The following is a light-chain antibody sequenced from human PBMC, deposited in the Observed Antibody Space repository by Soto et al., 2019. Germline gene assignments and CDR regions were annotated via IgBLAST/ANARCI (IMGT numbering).Light chain of an antibody. Sequence: DIQMTQSPSSVSASVGDRVTITCRASQGISNWLAWYQQKPGEAPKLPISAASSLQSGVPSRFSASGSGTDFTLTINSLQPEDFDTYYCQQGHSFPRTVGGGTKVDIK. CDR3: QQGHSFPRT. CDR2: AAS. V-gene: IGKV1D-12*01. CDR1: QGISNW. J-gene: IGKJ4*01.